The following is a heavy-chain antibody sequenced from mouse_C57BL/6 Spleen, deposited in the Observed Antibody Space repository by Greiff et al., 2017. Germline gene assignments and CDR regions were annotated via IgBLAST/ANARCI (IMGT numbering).Heavy chain of an antibody. Sequence: VQLQESGAELVKPGASVKISCKASGYAFSSYWMNWVKQRPGKGLEWIGQIYPGDGDTNYNGNFQGKATLTADNSSSTAYMQLSSLTSEDSAVYCCARRNTVVPDWYFDVWGTGTTVTVSS. CDR2: IYPGDGDT. V-gene: IGHV1-80*01. CDR1: GYAFSSYW. D-gene: IGHD1-1*01. CDR3: ARRNTVVPDWYFDV. J-gene: IGHJ1*03.